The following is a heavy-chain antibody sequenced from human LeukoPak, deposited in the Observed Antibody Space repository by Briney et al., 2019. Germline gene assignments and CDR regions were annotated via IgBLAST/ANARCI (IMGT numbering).Heavy chain of an antibody. Sequence: PGGSLRLSCAASGFTSRNYGMHWVRQAPGKGLEWVAVISHEGSDKYYADSVKGRFTISRDNSKNTLYLQMNSLRAEDTAVYYCAKDSDIVVVPAAMNGWGQGTLVTVSS. CDR1: GFTSRNYG. CDR2: ISHEGSDK. D-gene: IGHD2-2*01. CDR3: AKDSDIVVVPAAMNG. J-gene: IGHJ4*02. V-gene: IGHV3-30*18.